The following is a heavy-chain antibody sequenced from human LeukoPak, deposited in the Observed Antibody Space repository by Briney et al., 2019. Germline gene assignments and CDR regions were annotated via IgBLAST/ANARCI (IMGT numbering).Heavy chain of an antibody. CDR1: GGSFSGYY. J-gene: IGHJ4*02. CDR3: ARTRRVVVPAAILGSGYSDY. V-gene: IGHV4-34*01. CDR2: INHSGST. Sequence: SETLSLTCAVYGGSFSGYYWSWIRQPPGKGLEWIGEINHSGSTNYNPSLKSRVTISVDTSKNQFSLKLSSVTAADTAVYYCARTRRVVVPAAILGSGYSDYWGQGTLVTVSS. D-gene: IGHD2-2*01.